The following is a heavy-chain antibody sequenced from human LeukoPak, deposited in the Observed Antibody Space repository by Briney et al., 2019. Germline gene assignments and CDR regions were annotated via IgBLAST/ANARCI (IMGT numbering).Heavy chain of an antibody. CDR3: AKGGEGSWLNPFDY. J-gene: IGHJ4*02. CDR1: GFPFSSYA. Sequence: GGSLRLSCAVSGFPFSSYAMNWVHQAPGKGLEWVSGITGSGTTYYAGSVKGRFTISSDNSRNTLYLPMKSLRAEDTALYYCAKGGEGSWLNPFDYWGQGTLVTVSS. CDR2: ITGSGTT. D-gene: IGHD6-13*01. V-gene: IGHV3-23*01.